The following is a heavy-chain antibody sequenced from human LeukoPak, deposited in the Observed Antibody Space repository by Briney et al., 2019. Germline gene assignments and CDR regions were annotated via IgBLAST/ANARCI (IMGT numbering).Heavy chain of an antibody. Sequence: SETLSLTCTVSGVSISSSNSYWGWIRQPPGKGLEWIGSIYYSGNTYYNASLKSRVSISLDTSKNQFSLRLSSVTAADTAVYYCARHTDTVEVVVKGTTTFRRTHWFDPWGQGTVVTVSS. CDR2: IYYSGNT. CDR1: GVSISSSNSY. V-gene: IGHV4-39*01. D-gene: IGHD2-2*01. CDR3: ARHTDTVEVVVKGTTTFRRTHWFDP. J-gene: IGHJ5*02.